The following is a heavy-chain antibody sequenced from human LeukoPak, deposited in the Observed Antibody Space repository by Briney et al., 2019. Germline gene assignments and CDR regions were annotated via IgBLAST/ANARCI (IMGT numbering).Heavy chain of an antibody. CDR3: ARRFYYDSSGYYPDY. CDR2: IYYSGNT. D-gene: IGHD3-22*01. Sequence: PSETLSLTCTVSGGSISSSSFYWGWIRQPPGKGLEWIGSIYYSGNTYYSPSLKSRVTISVDTSNNEFSLKLTSVTAADTAFYYCARRFYYDSSGYYPDYWGQGTLVTVSS. J-gene: IGHJ4*02. CDR1: GGSISSSSFY. V-gene: IGHV4-39*01.